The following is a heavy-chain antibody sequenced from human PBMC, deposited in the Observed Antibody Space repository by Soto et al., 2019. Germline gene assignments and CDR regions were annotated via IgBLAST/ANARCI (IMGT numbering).Heavy chain of an antibody. CDR2: IYYSGST. Sequence: SETLSLTCTVSGGSISSGGYYWSWIRQHPGKGLEWIGYIYYSGSTYYNPSLKSRVTISVDTSKNQFSLKLSSVTAADTAVYYCASRSGYSGYDGPDDAFDIWGQGTMVTVSS. V-gene: IGHV4-31*03. D-gene: IGHD5-12*01. CDR3: ASRSGYSGYDGPDDAFDI. J-gene: IGHJ3*02. CDR1: GGSISSGGYY.